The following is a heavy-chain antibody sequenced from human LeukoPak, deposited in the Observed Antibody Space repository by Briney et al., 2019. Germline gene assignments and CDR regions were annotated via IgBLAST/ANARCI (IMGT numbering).Heavy chain of an antibody. Sequence: PSETLSLTCTVSGGSISSYYWSWIRQPPGKGLEWIGYIYYIGSTNYNPSLKSRVTISVDTSKNQFSLKLSSVTAAGTAVYYCARGRISSGWFAHFDYWGQGTLVTVSS. V-gene: IGHV4-59*01. D-gene: IGHD6-19*01. CDR2: IYYIGST. CDR3: ARGRISSGWFAHFDY. J-gene: IGHJ4*02. CDR1: GGSISSYY.